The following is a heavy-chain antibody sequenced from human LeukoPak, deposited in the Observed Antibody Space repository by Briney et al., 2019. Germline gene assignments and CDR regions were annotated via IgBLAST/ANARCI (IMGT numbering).Heavy chain of an antibody. J-gene: IGHJ5*02. Sequence: GRSLRLSCAASGFTFSSYGLHWVRQAPGKGLECVAVISYDGSKKYYTDSVKGRFTISRDNSKNTLYLQMNSLRAEDTAVYYCAKDSGEQWLNNWFDPWGQGTLVTVSS. CDR2: ISYDGSKK. V-gene: IGHV3-30*18. D-gene: IGHD6-19*01. CDR3: AKDSGEQWLNNWFDP. CDR1: GFTFSSYG.